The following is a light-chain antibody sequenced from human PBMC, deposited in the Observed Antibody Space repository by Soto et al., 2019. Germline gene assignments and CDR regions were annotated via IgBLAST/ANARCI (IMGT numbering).Light chain of an antibody. V-gene: IGKV3-20*01. CDR1: QTIDSN. J-gene: IGKJ1*01. Sequence: IVMTLSPGSLSVFPGGSATLSFRASQTIDSNLAWYQQKPGQAPRLLIYGASSGATGIPDRFSGSGSGTDFTLTISRLEPEDFAVYYCQHYGSSRTFGQGTKVDIK. CDR3: QHYGSSRT. CDR2: GAS.